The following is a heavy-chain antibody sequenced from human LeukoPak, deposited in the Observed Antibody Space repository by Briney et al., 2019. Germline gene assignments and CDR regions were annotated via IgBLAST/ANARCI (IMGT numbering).Heavy chain of an antibody. J-gene: IGHJ4*02. Sequence: PSETLSLTCTVSGGSISSSSYYWGWIRQPPGKGLEWIGSIYYSGSTYYNPSLKSRVTISVDTSKNQFSLKLSSVTAADTAVYYCARGHSSGYYYSPFDYWGQGTLVTVSS. D-gene: IGHD3-22*01. V-gene: IGHV4-39*07. CDR1: GGSISSSSYY. CDR2: IYYSGST. CDR3: ARGHSSGYYYSPFDY.